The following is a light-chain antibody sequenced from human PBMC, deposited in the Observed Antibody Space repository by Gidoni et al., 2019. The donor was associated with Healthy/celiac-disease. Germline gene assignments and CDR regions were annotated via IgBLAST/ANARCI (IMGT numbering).Light chain of an antibody. J-gene: IGKJ1*01. CDR1: QSVLYSSNNKIY. V-gene: IGKV4-1*01. CDR2: WAS. CDR3: QQYYSTPWT. Sequence: DIVMTQSPDSLAVSLGERATINCKSSQSVLYSSNNKIYLAWYQQKPGQPPKLLIYWASTRESGVPDRCSGSGSGTDFTLTISSLQAEDVAVYYCQQYYSTPWTFGQGTKVEIK.